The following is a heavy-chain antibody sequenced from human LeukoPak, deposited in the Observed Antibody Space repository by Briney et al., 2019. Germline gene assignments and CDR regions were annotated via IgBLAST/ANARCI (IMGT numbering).Heavy chain of an antibody. V-gene: IGHV3-7*01. Sequence: PGGSLRLSCAASGFTFSSYWMSWVRQAPGKGLEWVANIKQDGSEKYYVDSVKGRFTISRDNAKNSLYLQMNSLRAEDTAVYYCASGAAAGLFDYWGQGTLVTVSS. J-gene: IGHJ4*02. CDR1: GFTFSSYW. D-gene: IGHD6-13*01. CDR2: IKQDGSEK. CDR3: ASGAAAGLFDY.